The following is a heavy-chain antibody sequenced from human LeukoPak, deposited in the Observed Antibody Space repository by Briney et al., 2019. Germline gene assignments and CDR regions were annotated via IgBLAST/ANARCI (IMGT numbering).Heavy chain of an antibody. CDR3: ANSRGAVAGAPDY. J-gene: IGHJ4*02. CDR2: INHSGST. CDR1: GGSFSGYY. Sequence: PSETLSLTCAVYGGSFSGYYWSWIRQPPGKGLEWIGEINHSGSTNYNPSLKSRVTISVDTSKNQFSLKLSSVTAADTAVYYCANSRGAVAGAPDYWGQGTLVTVSS. D-gene: IGHD6-19*01. V-gene: IGHV4-34*01.